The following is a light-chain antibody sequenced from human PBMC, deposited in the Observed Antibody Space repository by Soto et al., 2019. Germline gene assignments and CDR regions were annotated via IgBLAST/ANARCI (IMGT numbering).Light chain of an antibody. CDR3: QQYNNWPIT. CDR2: GAS. CDR1: QTLGSN. V-gene: IGKV3D-15*01. J-gene: IGKJ5*01. Sequence: EIVLTQSPDSLSVCPGERASLXCRASQTLGSNLAWYQQKPGKAPRLLIYGASTRAYDNPARFSGSGSVTEFARTISSRQSEDFAVYYGQQYNNWPITFGQGTRLDI.